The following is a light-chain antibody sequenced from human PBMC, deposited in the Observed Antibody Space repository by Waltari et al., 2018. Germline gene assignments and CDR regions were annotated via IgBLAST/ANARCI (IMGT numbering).Light chain of an antibody. CDR3: QNHERLPAT. CDR2: AAS. V-gene: IGKV3-20*01. CDR1: QSIGKY. J-gene: IGKJ1*01. Sequence: EVVLTQSPRTLSLSPGERHTLSCRASQSIGKYLVWYQQRPGQAPRLIMYAASTRATGIPDRFSGSGYGTDFSLTISRLEPEDFAVYYCQNHERLPATFGQGTKVEIK.